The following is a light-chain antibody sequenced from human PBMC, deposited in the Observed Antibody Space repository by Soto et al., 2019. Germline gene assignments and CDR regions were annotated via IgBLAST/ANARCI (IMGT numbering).Light chain of an antibody. J-gene: IGLJ7*01. CDR3: SSYASGDTRV. CDR1: SSDVGAYNF. V-gene: IGLV2-14*03. CDR2: DVT. Sequence: QSALTQPASVSGSPGQSITISCSGTSSDVGAYNFVSWFQQHPGKAPKLMIYDVTSRPSGVSNRFSGSKSGNTASLTISGLQAEDEADYYCSSYASGDTRVFGGGTQLTVL.